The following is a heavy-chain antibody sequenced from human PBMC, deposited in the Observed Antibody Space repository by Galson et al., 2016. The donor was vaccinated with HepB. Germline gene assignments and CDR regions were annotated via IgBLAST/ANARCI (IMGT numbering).Heavy chain of an antibody. CDR2: IGPSDSYT. D-gene: IGHD3-10*01. V-gene: IGHV5-10-1*01. Sequence: QSGAEVKKPGESLRISCKGSGYSFTSYYINWVRQMPGKGLGWMGNIGPSDSYTNYSPSFQGHVTISADKSITTAYLQWSSLKASDTAMYYCARRTGFGARFDYWGQGTLVTVSS. CDR1: GYSFTSYY. CDR3: ARRTGFGARFDY. J-gene: IGHJ4*02.